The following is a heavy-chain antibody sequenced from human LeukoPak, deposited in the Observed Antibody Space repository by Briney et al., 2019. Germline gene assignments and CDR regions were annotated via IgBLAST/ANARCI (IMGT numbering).Heavy chain of an antibody. V-gene: IGHV1-46*01. CDR3: ARDRSQDWWRFMVRGDAFDI. Sequence: ASVKGSCKASGYTLTSYYMHWVRQTPGQGLEWMGIINPSGGSTSYAQKFQGRVTMTRDTSTSTVYMELSSLRSEDTAVYYCARDRSQDWWRFMVRGDAFDIWGQETRDTVSS. D-gene: IGHD3-10*01. CDR1: GYTLTSYY. CDR2: INPSGGST. J-gene: IGHJ3*02.